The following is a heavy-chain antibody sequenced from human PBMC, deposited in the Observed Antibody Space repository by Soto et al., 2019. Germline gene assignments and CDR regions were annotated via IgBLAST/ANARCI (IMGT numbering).Heavy chain of an antibody. D-gene: IGHD3-22*01. CDR2: IYYSGST. CDR1: GGSISSGDYY. Sequence: QVQLQESGPGLVKPSQTLSLTCTVSGGSISSGDYYWSWIRQPPGKGLEWLGYIYYSGSTYYNPSLKRRVNTSVDTSKNQLSLQLTSVTAADTGVYYCARDSSGYYSGFDYWGQGTLVTVSS. V-gene: IGHV4-30-4*01. J-gene: IGHJ4*02. CDR3: ARDSSGYYSGFDY.